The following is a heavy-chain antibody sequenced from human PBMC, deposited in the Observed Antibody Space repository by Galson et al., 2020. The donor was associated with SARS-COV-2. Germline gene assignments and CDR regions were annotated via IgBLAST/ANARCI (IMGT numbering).Heavy chain of an antibody. CDR2: VYTSGSA. J-gene: IGHJ6*02. V-gene: IGHV4-4*07. CDR1: GGPIDNSH. Sequence: SEPLYLTCTVSGGPIDNSHWSWVRQPAGKGLEWIGRVYTSGSASYNPSFKSRVTMSVDTSKNTFSLKLNSVTAADTAVYFCAKGMLRGAYAMDVWGHGTTVTVSS. CDR3: AKGMLRGAYAMDV. D-gene: IGHD3-10*01.